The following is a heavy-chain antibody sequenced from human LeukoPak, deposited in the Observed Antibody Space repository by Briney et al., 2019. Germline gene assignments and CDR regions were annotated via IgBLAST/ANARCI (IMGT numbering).Heavy chain of an antibody. V-gene: IGHV4-59*01. CDR2: IYGSGST. J-gene: IGHJ4*02. Sequence: SETLSLTCTVSGGSISSDFWIWVRQPPGKGLEWIGYIYGSGSTNYNPSLKSRVSISVDTSKNQFSLKLSSVTAADTAVYYCARGDYYDSSGYFLDYWGQGTLVTVSS. D-gene: IGHD3-22*01. CDR1: GGSISSDF. CDR3: ARGDYYDSSGYFLDY.